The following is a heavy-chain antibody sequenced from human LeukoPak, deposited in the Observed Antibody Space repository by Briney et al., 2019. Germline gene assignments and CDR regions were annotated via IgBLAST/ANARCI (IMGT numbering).Heavy chain of an antibody. Sequence: HPGGSLRLSCAASGFTFSSYWMHWVRQAPGKGLEWVSAISGSGGSTYYADSVKGRFTISRDNSKNTLYLQMNSLRAEDTAVYYCANSRQWLVLKFDYWGQGTLVTVSS. D-gene: IGHD6-19*01. CDR2: ISGSGGST. CDR3: ANSRQWLVLKFDY. J-gene: IGHJ4*02. CDR1: GFTFSSYW. V-gene: IGHV3-23*01.